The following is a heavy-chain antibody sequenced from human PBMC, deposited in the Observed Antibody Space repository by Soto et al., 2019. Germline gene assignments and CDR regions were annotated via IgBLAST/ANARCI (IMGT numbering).Heavy chain of an antibody. J-gene: IGHJ4*02. CDR2: ISGTSDSI. Sequence: GGSLRLSCAASGFTFSDYYMSWIRQVPGKGLEWVAYISGTSDSIPYADSVKGRFTISRDNAKNSLYLQMNSLRAEDTAVYYCARVAVVTAAGTSDYWGQGTLVTVSS. V-gene: IGHV3-11*06. D-gene: IGHD6-13*01. CDR1: GFTFSDYY. CDR3: ARVAVVTAAGTSDY.